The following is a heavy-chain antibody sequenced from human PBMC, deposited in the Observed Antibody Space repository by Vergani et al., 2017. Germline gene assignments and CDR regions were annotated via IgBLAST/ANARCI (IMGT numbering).Heavy chain of an antibody. CDR1: GGSISSGGYY. J-gene: IGHJ6*02. V-gene: IGHV4-30-4*08. CDR2: IYYSGST. D-gene: IGHD3-10*01. CDR3: AGERKETYYYGSGSFYGMDV. Sequence: QVQLQESGPGLVKPSQTLSLTCTVSGGSISSGGYYWSWIRQPPGKGLEWIGYIYYSGSTYYNPSLKSRVTISVDTSKNQFSLKLSSVTAADTAVYYCAGERKETYYYGSGSFYGMDVWGQGTTVTVSS.